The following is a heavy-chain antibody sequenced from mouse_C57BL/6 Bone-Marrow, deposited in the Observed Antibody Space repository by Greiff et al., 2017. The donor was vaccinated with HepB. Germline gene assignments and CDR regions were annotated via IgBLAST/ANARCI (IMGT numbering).Heavy chain of an antibody. D-gene: IGHD1-1*01. V-gene: IGHV14-4*01. Sequence: VQLQQSGAELVRPGASVKLSCTASGFNIKDDYMHWVKQRPEQGLEWIGWIDPENGDTEYASKFQGKATITADTSSNTAYLQPSILTSEDTAVYYCTTWSSYAMDYWGQGTSVTVSS. CDR2: IDPENGDT. CDR1: GFNIKDDY. CDR3: TTWSSYAMDY. J-gene: IGHJ4*01.